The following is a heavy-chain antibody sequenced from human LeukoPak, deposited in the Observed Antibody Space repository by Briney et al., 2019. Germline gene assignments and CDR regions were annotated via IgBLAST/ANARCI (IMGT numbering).Heavy chain of an antibody. J-gene: IGHJ5*01. D-gene: IGHD1-26*01. Sequence: GGSLRLSCTASGLSLNSYAISWVRQVPGKGLEWVSASSSSDDGKWYADSVRGRFTISRDNAKNSLYLQMNSLSAEDTAVYYCARGTKEGATDWFDSWGQGTLVTVSS. CDR1: GLSLNSYA. V-gene: IGHV3-23*01. CDR3: ARGTKEGATDWFDS. CDR2: SSSSDDGK.